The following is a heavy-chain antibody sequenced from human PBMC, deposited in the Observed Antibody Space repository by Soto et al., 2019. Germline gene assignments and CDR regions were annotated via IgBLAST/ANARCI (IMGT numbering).Heavy chain of an antibody. CDR1: GFTFSNAL. CDR3: TTGLPIFGVVIDP. Sequence: EVQLVESGGGLVKPGGSLRLSCAASGFTFSNALMSWVRQAPGKGLEWVGRIKSKTDGGTTDYAAPVKGRFTISRDDSKNTLYLQMNSLKTEVTAVYYCTTGLPIFGVVIDPWGQGTLVTVSS. J-gene: IGHJ5*02. V-gene: IGHV3-15*01. D-gene: IGHD3-3*01. CDR2: IKSKTDGGTT.